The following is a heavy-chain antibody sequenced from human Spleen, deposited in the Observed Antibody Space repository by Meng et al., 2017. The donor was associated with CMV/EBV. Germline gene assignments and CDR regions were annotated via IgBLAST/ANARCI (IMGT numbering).Heavy chain of an antibody. Sequence: GESLKISCAASGFIFRNYAMGWVRQAPGKGLEWVSGISGSGGSTYYADSVKGRFTISRDNSKNTLYVQMNRLRAEDTAVYDCANGWGADYFDASGYYYVRFDYWGQGTLVTVSS. V-gene: IGHV3-23*01. D-gene: IGHD3-22*01. CDR2: ISGSGGST. CDR3: ANGWGADYFDASGYYYVRFDY. J-gene: IGHJ4*02. CDR1: GFIFRNYA.